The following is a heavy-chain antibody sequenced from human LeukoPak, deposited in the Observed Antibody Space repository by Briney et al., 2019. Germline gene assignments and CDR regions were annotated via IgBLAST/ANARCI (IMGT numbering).Heavy chain of an antibody. CDR3: ARGYQTPYYDRRGYLTYFDY. J-gene: IGHJ4*02. Sequence: GASVKVSCKASGYSFTSYGITWVRQAPGQGLEWMGWISAFNGNTNYAQKFQGRVTMTTDTSTKIAYMELRSLRSDDTAVYYSARGYQTPYYDRRGYLTYFDYWGQGTLVTVSS. CDR2: ISAFNGNT. D-gene: IGHD3-22*01. V-gene: IGHV1-18*01. CDR1: GYSFTSYG.